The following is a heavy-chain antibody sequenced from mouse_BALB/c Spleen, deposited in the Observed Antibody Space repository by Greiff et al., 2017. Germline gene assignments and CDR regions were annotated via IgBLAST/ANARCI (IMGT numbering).Heavy chain of an antibody. V-gene: IGHV5-15*02. J-gene: IGHJ4*01. CDR1: GFTFSDYG. CDR2: ISNLAYSI. Sequence: DVMLVESGGGLVQPGGSRKLSCAASGFTFSDYGMAWVRQAPGKGPEWVAFISNLAYSIYYADTVTGRFTISRENAKNTLYLEMSSLRSEDTAMYYCARDQGTRAMDYWGQGTSVTVSS. D-gene: IGHD3-2*02. CDR3: ARDQGTRAMDY.